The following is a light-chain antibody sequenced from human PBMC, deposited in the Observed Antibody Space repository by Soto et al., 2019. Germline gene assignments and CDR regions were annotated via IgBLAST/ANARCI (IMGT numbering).Light chain of an antibody. CDR2: EGS. V-gene: IGLV2-23*03. Sequence: QSVLTQPASVSGSPGQSITISCTGTSSDVGSYNLVSWYQQHPGKAPKLMIYEGSKRPSGVSNRFSGSKSGNTASLTISGLQAEDEADYYCCAYAGSSNFDVFGTGTKVNVL. CDR3: CAYAGSSNFDV. J-gene: IGLJ1*01. CDR1: SSDVGSYNL.